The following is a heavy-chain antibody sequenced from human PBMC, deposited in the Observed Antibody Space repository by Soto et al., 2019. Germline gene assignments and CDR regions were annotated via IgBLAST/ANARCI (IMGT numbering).Heavy chain of an antibody. CDR3: ARVDIVVVGPSWFDP. CDR2: IIPIFGTA. D-gene: IGHD2-15*01. CDR1: GVTFSSYA. V-gene: IGHV1-69*01. Sequence: QVQLVQSGAEVKKPGSSVKVSCKASGVTFSSYAISWVRQAPGQGLEWMGGIIPIFGTANYAQKFQGRGTITADESTSTAYMELSSLRSEDTAVYYCARVDIVVVGPSWFDPWGQGTLVTVSS. J-gene: IGHJ5*02.